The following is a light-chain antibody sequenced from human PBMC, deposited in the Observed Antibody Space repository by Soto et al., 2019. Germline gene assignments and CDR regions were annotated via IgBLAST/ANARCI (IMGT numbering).Light chain of an antibody. CDR1: SGHSSYA. V-gene: IGLV4-69*01. Sequence: QPVLTQSPSASASLGASVKLTCTLSSGHSSYAIAWHQQQPEKGPRYLMKVNSDGRHSKGDGIPDRFSGSSSGAERHLTISSLQSEDEADYYCQTWDTGIVIFGGGTKLTVL. CDR3: QTWDTGIVI. J-gene: IGLJ2*01. CDR2: VNSDGRH.